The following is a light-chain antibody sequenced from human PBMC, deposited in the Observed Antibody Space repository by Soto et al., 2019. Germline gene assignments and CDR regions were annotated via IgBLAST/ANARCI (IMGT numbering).Light chain of an antibody. Sequence: EIVLTQSPGTLSLSPGERATLSCRASQSVGDTYLAWYQQKPGQAPRLLIYGASSRATGIPDRFSGGGSGTDFSLTISRLDPEDFAVYYCQQYSSSPITFGQGTRLEIK. CDR1: QSVGDTY. J-gene: IGKJ5*01. CDR2: GAS. CDR3: QQYSSSPIT. V-gene: IGKV3-20*01.